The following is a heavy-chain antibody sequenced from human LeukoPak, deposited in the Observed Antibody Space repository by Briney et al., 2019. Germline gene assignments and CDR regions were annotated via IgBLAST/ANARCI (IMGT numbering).Heavy chain of an antibody. CDR2: IYHSGST. CDR1: GGSISSSNW. J-gene: IGHJ6*02. D-gene: IGHD6-13*01. Sequence: SGTLSLTCAVSGGSISSSNWWSWVRQPRGKGLEWIGEIYHSGSTNYNPSLKSRVTISVDKSKNQFSLKLSSVTAADTAVYYCARDQGSRIAAAGNYYYYGMDVWGQGTTVTVSS. V-gene: IGHV4-4*02. CDR3: ARDQGSRIAAAGNYYYYGMDV.